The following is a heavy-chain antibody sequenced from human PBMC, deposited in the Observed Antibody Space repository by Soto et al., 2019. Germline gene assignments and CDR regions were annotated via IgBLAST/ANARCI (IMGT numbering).Heavy chain of an antibody. D-gene: IGHD5-12*01. J-gene: IGHJ6*02. CDR2: ISTYNGDT. V-gene: IGHV1-18*01. CDR1: GYTFTRSG. CDR3: AGEGVAPYYYYGMDV. Sequence: QVQLVQSGAEVKKPGASVKVSCKASGYTFTRSGISWVRQAPGQGLEWMGWISTYNGDTNYAQTFQGRVTMTTDTSTSTVYMELRSLRSDDTAVYYCAGEGVAPYYYYGMDVWGQGTPVTVSS.